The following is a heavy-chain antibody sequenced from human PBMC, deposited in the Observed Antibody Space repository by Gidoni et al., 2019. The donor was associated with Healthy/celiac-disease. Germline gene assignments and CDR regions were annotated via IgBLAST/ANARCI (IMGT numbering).Heavy chain of an antibody. D-gene: IGHD6-19*01. CDR1: GYTFTGYY. Sequence: GQLVQPAPVVKKPGASWNASCKASGYTFTGYYMHWVRQAPGQGLEWMGWINPNSGGTNYAQKFQGRVTMTRDTSISTAYMELSRLRSDDTAVYYCARDDARLGFDYWGQGTLVTVSS. V-gene: IGHV1-2*02. CDR3: ARDDARLGFDY. CDR2: INPNSGGT. J-gene: IGHJ4*02.